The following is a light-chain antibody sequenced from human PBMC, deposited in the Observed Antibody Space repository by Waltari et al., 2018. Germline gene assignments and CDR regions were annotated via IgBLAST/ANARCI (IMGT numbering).Light chain of an antibody. CDR2: LGS. Sequence: DIVMTQSPLSLPVTPGEPASISCRSSPSLLHSNGYNYLDWYLQKPGQSPQLLIYLGSNRASGVPDRFSGSGSGTDFTLKINRVEAEDVGVYYCMQALQTPWTFGQGTKVEIK. V-gene: IGKV2-28*01. CDR1: PSLLHSNGYNY. J-gene: IGKJ1*01. CDR3: MQALQTPWT.